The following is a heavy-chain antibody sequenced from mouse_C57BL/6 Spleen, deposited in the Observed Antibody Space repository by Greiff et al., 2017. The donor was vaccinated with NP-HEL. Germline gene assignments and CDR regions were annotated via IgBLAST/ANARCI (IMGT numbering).Heavy chain of an antibody. CDR2: INPNNGGT. J-gene: IGHJ3*01. D-gene: IGHD2-3*01. Sequence: EVQGVESGPELVKPGASVKMSCKASGYTFTDYNMHWVKQSHGKSLEWIGYINPNNGGTSYNQKFKGKATLTVNKSSSTAYMELRSLTSEDSAVYYCARGYDGFAYWGQGTLVTVSA. CDR1: GYTFTDYN. CDR3: ARGYDGFAY. V-gene: IGHV1-22*01.